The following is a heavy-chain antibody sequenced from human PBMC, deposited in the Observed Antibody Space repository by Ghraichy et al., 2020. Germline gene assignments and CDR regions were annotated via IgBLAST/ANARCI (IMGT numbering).Heavy chain of an antibody. V-gene: IGHV4-59*01. D-gene: IGHD3-10*01. CDR2: IYYSGST. CDR3: ARSLRRMQAFDY. J-gene: IGHJ4*02. CDR1: GGSISDYY. Sequence: SETLSLTCTVSGGSISDYYWSWILQPPWKELEWIGYIYYSGSTDYNPSLKSRVTISLDTSKNQFSLKLRSVTAADTAVYYCARSLRRMQAFDYWGQGTLVSVSS.